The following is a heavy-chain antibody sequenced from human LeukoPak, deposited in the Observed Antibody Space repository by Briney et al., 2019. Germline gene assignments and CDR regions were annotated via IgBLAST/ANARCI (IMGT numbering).Heavy chain of an antibody. CDR1: GYTFTGYY. CDR3: ARSPHILTGENFDY. Sequence: ASVKVSCKASGYTFTGYYMHWVRQAPGQGPEWVGWINPKNGGSNYAQKFQGRVTMTRDTSITTAYMEMSRLRSDDTALYYCARSPHILTGENFDYWGQGALVTVSS. D-gene: IGHD3-9*01. V-gene: IGHV1-2*02. CDR2: INPKNGGS. J-gene: IGHJ4*02.